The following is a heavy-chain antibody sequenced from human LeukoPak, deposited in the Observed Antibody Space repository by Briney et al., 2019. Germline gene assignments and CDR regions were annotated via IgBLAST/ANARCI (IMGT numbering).Heavy chain of an antibody. CDR2: ISYDGSNK. CDR1: GFTFSSYG. Sequence: PGGSLRLSCAASGFTFSSYGMHWVRQAPGKGLEWVAVISYDGSNKYYADSVKGRFTISRDNSKNTLYLQMNSLRAEDTAVYYCAKEGFIAAAGGYFDYWGQGTLVTVSS. D-gene: IGHD6-13*01. CDR3: AKEGFIAAAGGYFDY. V-gene: IGHV3-30*18. J-gene: IGHJ4*02.